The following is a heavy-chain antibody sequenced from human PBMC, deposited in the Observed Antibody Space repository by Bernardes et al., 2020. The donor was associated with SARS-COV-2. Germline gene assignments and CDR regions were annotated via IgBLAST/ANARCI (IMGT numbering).Heavy chain of an antibody. V-gene: IGHV3-9*01. J-gene: IGHJ4*02. CDR3: AKDIYGYGSQFDY. CDR2: ISWNSGSI. Sequence: GGSLRLSCAASGFTFDDYAMHWVRQAPGKGLEWVSGISWNSGSIGYADSVKGRFTISRDNAKNSLYLQMNSLRAEDTALYYCAKDIYGYGSQFDYWGQGTLVTVSS. CDR1: GFTFDDYA. D-gene: IGHD5-18*01.